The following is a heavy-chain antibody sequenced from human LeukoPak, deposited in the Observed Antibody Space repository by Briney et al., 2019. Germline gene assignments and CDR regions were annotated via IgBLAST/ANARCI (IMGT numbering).Heavy chain of an antibody. Sequence: ASVKVSCKASGYTFTNYAITWVRQAPGQGLEWMGWISAYNGNTNYAQKLQGRVTMTTDTSTTTAYMELRSLRSDDTAVYYCARAMDSSGYAFDYWGQGTLVTVSS. CDR3: ARAMDSSGYAFDY. D-gene: IGHD3-22*01. CDR2: ISAYNGNT. V-gene: IGHV1-18*01. CDR1: GYTFTNYA. J-gene: IGHJ4*02.